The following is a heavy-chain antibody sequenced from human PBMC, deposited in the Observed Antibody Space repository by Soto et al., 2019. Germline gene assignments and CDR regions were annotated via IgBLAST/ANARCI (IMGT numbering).Heavy chain of an antibody. CDR3: AKVEYYDFWSPLDGMDV. Sequence: PGGSLRLSCAASGFTFSSYGMHWVRQAPGKGLEWVAVMWYDGSNKYYADSVKGRFTISRDNSKNTLYLQMNSLRAEDTAVYYCAKVEYYDFWSPLDGMDVWGQGTTVTVSS. CDR1: GFTFSSYG. D-gene: IGHD3-3*01. CDR2: MWYDGSNK. V-gene: IGHV3-33*06. J-gene: IGHJ6*02.